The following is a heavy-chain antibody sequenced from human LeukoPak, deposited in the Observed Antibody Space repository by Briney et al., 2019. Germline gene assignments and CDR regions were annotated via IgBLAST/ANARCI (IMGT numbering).Heavy chain of an antibody. D-gene: IGHD2-15*01. J-gene: IGHJ5*02. CDR1: GGTFSSYA. CDR3: ARGIVAFIHNWFDP. V-gene: IGHV1-69*01. CDR2: IIPIFGTA. Sequence: GSSVKVSCKASGGTFSSYAISWVRQAPGQGLEWMGGIIPIFGTANYAQKFQGRVTITADESTSTAYMELSSLRSEDTAVYYCARGIVAFIHNWFDPWGQGTLVTVSS.